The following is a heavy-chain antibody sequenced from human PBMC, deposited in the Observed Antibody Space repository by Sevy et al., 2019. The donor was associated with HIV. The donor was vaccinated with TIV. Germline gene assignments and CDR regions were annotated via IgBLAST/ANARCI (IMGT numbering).Heavy chain of an antibody. V-gene: IGHV4-39*01. CDR2: IYYSGST. CDR3: ARQGEDEGSSWPSVYYFDY. Sequence: SETLSLTCTVSGGSISSSSNYWGWIRQPPGKGLEWIGSIYYSGSTYYNPSLKSRVTISVDTSKNQFSLKLSSVTAADTAVYYCARQGEDEGSSWPSVYYFDYWGQGTLVTVSS. D-gene: IGHD6-13*01. CDR1: GGSISSSSNY. J-gene: IGHJ4*02.